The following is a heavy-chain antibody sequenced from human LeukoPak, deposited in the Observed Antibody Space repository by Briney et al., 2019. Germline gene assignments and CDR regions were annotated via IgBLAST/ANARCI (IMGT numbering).Heavy chain of an antibody. D-gene: IGHD5-18*01. Sequence: ASVKVSCKASGYTFTRYGISWVRQAPGQGLEWMGWISAYNGNTNYAQKLQGRVTMTTDTSTSTDYMELRSLRSDDTAMYYCARDGGYSYGDYWGQGTLVTVSS. CDR1: GYTFTRYG. V-gene: IGHV1-18*04. CDR3: ARDGGYSYGDY. CDR2: ISAYNGNT. J-gene: IGHJ4*02.